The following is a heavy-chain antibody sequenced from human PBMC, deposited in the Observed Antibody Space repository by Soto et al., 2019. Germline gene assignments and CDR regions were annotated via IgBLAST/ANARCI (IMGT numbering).Heavy chain of an antibody. D-gene: IGHD2-21*02. Sequence: QVQLQESGPGLVKPSETLSLTCTVSGGSISGYYWSWNQQPPGKGLEWIGYMYNTGSTVYNPSFKSRVTISVDTSKNQFSLKLNSVTAADTAVYYCARDLWGYCGTDCYPLDVWGQGTTVTVSS. CDR2: MYNTGST. CDR3: ARDLWGYCGTDCYPLDV. J-gene: IGHJ6*02. CDR1: GGSISGYY. V-gene: IGHV4-59*01.